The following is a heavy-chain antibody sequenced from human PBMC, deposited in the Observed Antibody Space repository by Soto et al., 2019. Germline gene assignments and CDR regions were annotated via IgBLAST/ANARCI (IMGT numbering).Heavy chain of an antibody. CDR2: IYYDGST. J-gene: IGHJ4*01. V-gene: IGHV4-39*07. D-gene: IGHD3-10*01. Sequence: SETLSLTCTVSGASISSSSFYWGWIRQPPGKGLESIANIYYDGSTYYNPSLKSRVTISFDTSKNQFSLKLSSVTAADTAVYYCAIFVYYGTGSNQSVYWGHGTLVTV. CDR1: GASISSSSFY. CDR3: AIFVYYGTGSNQSVY.